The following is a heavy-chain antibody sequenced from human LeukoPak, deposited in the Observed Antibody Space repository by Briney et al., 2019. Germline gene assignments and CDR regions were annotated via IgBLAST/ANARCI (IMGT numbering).Heavy chain of an antibody. CDR3: ARRANTAPPYYFDY. D-gene: IGHD5-18*01. CDR2: VYYSGGT. Sequence: SETLSLTCTVSGASVSSGSYYWSWIRQPPGKGLEWIGYVYYSGGTNYNPSLKSRVTISLDTSKNQFSLKLSSVTAADTAVYYCARRANTAPPYYFDYWGQGTLVTVSS. J-gene: IGHJ4*02. V-gene: IGHV4-61*01. CDR1: GASVSSGSYY.